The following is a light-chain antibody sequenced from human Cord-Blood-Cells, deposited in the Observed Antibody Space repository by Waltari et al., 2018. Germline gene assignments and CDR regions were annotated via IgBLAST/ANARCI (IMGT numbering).Light chain of an antibody. CDR2: RTN. V-gene: IGLV8-61*01. CDR1: SGSVSTSYY. J-gene: IGLJ3*02. Sequence: QTVVTQEPSFSVSPGGTVTLTCGLSSGSVSTSYYPRWYQHTPGQAPRTLIYRTNARSHGVPDRFSGSILGNKAALTITGAQADDESDYYCVLYMGSGIWVFGGGTKLTVL. CDR3: VLYMGSGIWV.